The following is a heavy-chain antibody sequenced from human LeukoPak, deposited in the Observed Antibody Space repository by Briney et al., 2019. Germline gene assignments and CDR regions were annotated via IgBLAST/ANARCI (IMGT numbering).Heavy chain of an antibody. CDR2: INPNSGGT. CDR3: AREIVVVVAATPGGFDY. V-gene: IGHV1-2*02. D-gene: IGHD2-15*01. CDR1: GYTFTGYF. J-gene: IGHJ4*02. Sequence: ASVKVSCKASGYTFTGYFMHWVRQAPGQGLEWMGWINPNSGGTNYAQKFQGRVTMTRDTSISTAYMELSRLRSEDTAVYYCAREIVVVVAATPGGFDYWGQGTLVTVSS.